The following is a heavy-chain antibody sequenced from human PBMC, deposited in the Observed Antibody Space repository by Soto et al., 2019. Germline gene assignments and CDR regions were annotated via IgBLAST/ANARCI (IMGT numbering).Heavy chain of an antibody. CDR3: ARGGAAAGGGSAGFDP. Sequence: QVQLQESGPGLVKPSQTLSLTCTVSGGSISSGGYYWSWIRQHPGKGLEWIGYIYYSGGTYYNPSLKSRVTISVDTSKNQFSLKLSSVTAADTAVYYCARGGAAAGGGSAGFDPWGQGTLVTVSS. CDR1: GGSISSGGYY. CDR2: IYYSGGT. V-gene: IGHV4-31*03. D-gene: IGHD6-13*01. J-gene: IGHJ5*02.